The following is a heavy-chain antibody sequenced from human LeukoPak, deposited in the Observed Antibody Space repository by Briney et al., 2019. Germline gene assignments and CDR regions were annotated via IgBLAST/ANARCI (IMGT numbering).Heavy chain of an antibody. Sequence: PGGSLRLSCAASGFTFSSYAMHWVRQAPGKGLEWVAVISCDGSNKYYADSVKGRFTISRDNSKNTLYLQMNSLRAEDTAVYYCARDHYDFWSGYGRRGMDVWGQGTTVTVSS. CDR1: GFTFSSYA. J-gene: IGHJ6*02. CDR2: ISCDGSNK. D-gene: IGHD3-3*01. CDR3: ARDHYDFWSGYGRRGMDV. V-gene: IGHV3-30-3*01.